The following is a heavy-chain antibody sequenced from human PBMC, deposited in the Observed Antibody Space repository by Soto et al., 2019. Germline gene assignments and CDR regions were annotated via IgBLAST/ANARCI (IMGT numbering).Heavy chain of an antibody. CDR2: ISYDGNNK. J-gene: IGHJ4*02. V-gene: IGHV3-30-3*01. D-gene: IGHD4-17*01. Sequence: GGSLRLSCAASGFTFSSYAMHWVRQAPGKGLEWVAVISYDGNNKSYVDSVKGRFTISRDNSKNTLYLQMNSLRAEDTAVYYCARDNPTVTTFDYWGQGTLVTVSS. CDR1: GFTFSSYA. CDR3: ARDNPTVTTFDY.